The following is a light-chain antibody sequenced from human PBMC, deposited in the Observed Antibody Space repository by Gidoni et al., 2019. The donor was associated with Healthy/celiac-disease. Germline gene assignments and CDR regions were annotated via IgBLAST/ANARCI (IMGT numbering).Light chain of an antibody. J-gene: IGLJ2*01. CDR2: GNS. V-gene: IGLV1-40*01. CDR3: QSYDSSLSGSGVV. Sequence: SVSGAPGQRVTISCTGSSSNIGAGYDVHWYQQLPGTAPKLLIYGNSNRPSGVPDRFSGSKSGTSASLAITGLQAEDEADYYCQSYDSSLSGSGVVFGGGTKLTVL. CDR1: SSNIGAGYD.